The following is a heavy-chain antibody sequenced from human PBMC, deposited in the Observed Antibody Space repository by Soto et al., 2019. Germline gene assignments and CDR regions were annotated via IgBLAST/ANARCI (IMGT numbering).Heavy chain of an antibody. CDR2: ISAYNGHT. Sequence: QVPLVQSGAEVKKPGASVKVSCKASGYTFTSYGISWVRQAPGQGLEWMGWISAYNGHTNYAQKLQGRVTMTTDTSTSTAYMELRSLRTDDTAVYYCARGRLYDINRYCYYYMDVWGKGTTVTVSS. D-gene: IGHD3-3*01. J-gene: IGHJ6*03. CDR3: ARGRLYDINRYCYYYMDV. V-gene: IGHV1-18*01. CDR1: GYTFTSYG.